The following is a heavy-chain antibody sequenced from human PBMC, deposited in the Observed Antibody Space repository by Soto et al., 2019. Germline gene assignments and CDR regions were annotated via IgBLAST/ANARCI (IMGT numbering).Heavy chain of an antibody. Sequence: QVQLQESGPGLVKPSETLSLTCAVSGDSISSYYCMWIRQPPGEGLESIDYLYYGRSANYNPSLKSRVTLSVDTSTNQCSRTLSSMAAADPAGYYCALRSMAVVPEYWGQGTLVTVSS. J-gene: IGHJ4*02. CDR3: ALRSMAVVPEY. CDR2: LYYGRSA. V-gene: IGHV4-59*01. D-gene: IGHD3-22*01. CDR1: GDSISSYY.